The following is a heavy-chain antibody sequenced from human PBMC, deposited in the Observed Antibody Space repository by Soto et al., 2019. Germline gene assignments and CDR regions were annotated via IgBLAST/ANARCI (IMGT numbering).Heavy chain of an antibody. CDR1: GFSLTNSGVG. Sequence: SGPTCEPTQTLTLTCPFSGFSLTNSGVGMGWIRQPPGKALEWLALIYWNDDKRYSPSLKSRLTITKDTSETRVVLTMTNMDPVDTATYYCAHRQMAARPNAGYFQHWGQGTLVTVSS. CDR2: IYWNDDK. D-gene: IGHD6-6*01. V-gene: IGHV2-5*01. J-gene: IGHJ1*01. CDR3: AHRQMAARPNAGYFQH.